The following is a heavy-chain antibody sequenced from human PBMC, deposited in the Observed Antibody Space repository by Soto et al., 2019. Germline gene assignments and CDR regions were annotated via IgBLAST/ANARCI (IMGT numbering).Heavy chain of an antibody. V-gene: IGHV1-69*02. J-gene: IGHJ4*02. CDR2: IIPILGIA. D-gene: IGHD3-10*01. CDR3: ASGTYGGPPRY. Sequence: QVQLVQSGAEVKKPGSSVKVSCKASGGTFSSYTISWVRQAPGQGLEWMGRIIPILGIANYAQKFQGRVTITADKSTSTAYMELSSLRSEDTAVYYCASGTYGGPPRYWGQGTLVTISS. CDR1: GGTFSSYT.